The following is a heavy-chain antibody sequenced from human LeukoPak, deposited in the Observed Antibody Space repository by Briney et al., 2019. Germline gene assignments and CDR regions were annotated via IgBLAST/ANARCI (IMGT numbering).Heavy chain of an antibody. J-gene: IGHJ5*02. Sequence: ASVTVSYKASGYTFTGYYTHWVRQAPGQGLEWMGWINPNSGGTNYAQKFQGRVTMTRDTSISTAYMELSRLRSDDTAVYYCARVSSSGWYVVAWFDPWGQGTLVTVSS. CDR3: ARVSSSGWYVVAWFDP. CDR1: GYTFTGYY. V-gene: IGHV1-2*02. CDR2: INPNSGGT. D-gene: IGHD6-19*01.